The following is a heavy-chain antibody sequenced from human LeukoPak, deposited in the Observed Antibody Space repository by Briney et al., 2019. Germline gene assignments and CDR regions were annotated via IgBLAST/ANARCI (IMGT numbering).Heavy chain of an antibody. CDR1: GYTFTGHY. CDR3: ARDWTDLSTMLQGVLYNRFDP. Sequence: ASVKVSCKASGYTFTGHYMHWVRQAPGQGLEWMGWINPNNGGTNYAQKFRGRVTLTRDTSISTAYMELSGLRSDDTAVYYCARDWTDLSTMLQGVLYNRFDPWGQGTLVAVSS. J-gene: IGHJ5*02. D-gene: IGHD3-10*01. V-gene: IGHV1-2*02. CDR2: INPNNGGT.